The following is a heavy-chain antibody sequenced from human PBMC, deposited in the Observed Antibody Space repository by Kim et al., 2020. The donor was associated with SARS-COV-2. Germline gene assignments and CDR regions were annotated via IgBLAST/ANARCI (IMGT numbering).Heavy chain of an antibody. CDR3: ASIPWSRSGWSED. Sequence: ASVKVSCKASGYTFTGYFMHWVRQAPGQGLEWMGRINANNGGTNYAQKFQGRFTMTRDTSIGTAYMELSKLRSDDTAVYYCASIPWSRSGWSEDWGQGTLVTVSS. V-gene: IGHV1-2*06. CDR2: INANNGGT. CDR1: GYTFTGYF. D-gene: IGHD6-19*01. J-gene: IGHJ4*02.